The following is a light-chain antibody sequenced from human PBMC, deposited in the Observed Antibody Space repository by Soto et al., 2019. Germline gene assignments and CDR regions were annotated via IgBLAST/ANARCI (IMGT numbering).Light chain of an antibody. V-gene: IGKV1-5*03. CDR1: QSISSW. J-gene: IGKJ1*01. Sequence: DIKITQSPSTLCASVGDRVTITCRASQSISSWLAWYQQKPGKAPKLLIYKASTLESGVPSNFSGSGSGTEFSLTISSLQPEDFATYYCQQYNAYPWTFGQGTKVDI. CDR2: KAS. CDR3: QQYNAYPWT.